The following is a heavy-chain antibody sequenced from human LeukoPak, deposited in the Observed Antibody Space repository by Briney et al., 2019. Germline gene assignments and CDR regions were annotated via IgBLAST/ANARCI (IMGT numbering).Heavy chain of an antibody. CDR2: IYSSGST. Sequence: SETLSLTCNVSGVSISSSSYYWGWIRQPPGKGLEWIGSIYSSGSTYYNSSLKSRVTISIDTSKNQVSLKMGSVTAADTAVYYCVREVDAFDIWGQGTMVTVSS. CDR3: VREVDAFDI. J-gene: IGHJ3*02. V-gene: IGHV4-39*02. CDR1: GVSISSSSYY.